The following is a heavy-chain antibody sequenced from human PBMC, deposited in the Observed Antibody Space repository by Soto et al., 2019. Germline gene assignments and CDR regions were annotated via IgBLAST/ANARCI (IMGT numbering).Heavy chain of an antibody. J-gene: IGHJ6*02. Sequence: SETLSLTCTVSGGSISSYYWSWIRQPPGKGLEWIGCIYYSGSTNYNPSLKSRVTISVDTSKNQFSLKLSSVTAADTAVYYCARRAPPLYGMDVWGQGNTVTLSS. V-gene: IGHV4-59*01. CDR2: IYYSGST. CDR3: ARRAPPLYGMDV. CDR1: GGSISSYY.